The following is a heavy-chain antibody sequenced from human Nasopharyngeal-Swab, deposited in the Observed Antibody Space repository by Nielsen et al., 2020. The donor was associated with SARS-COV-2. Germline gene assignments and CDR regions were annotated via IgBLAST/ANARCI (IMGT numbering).Heavy chain of an antibody. V-gene: IGHV1-8*01. CDR2: MNPNSGNT. J-gene: IGHJ4*02. Sequence: WVRQAPGKGLEGRGWMNPNSGNTGYAQKFQGRVTMTRNTSISTAYMELSSLRSEDTAVYYCARRRPSWYCSSTSCSPEDYWGQGTLVTVSS. CDR3: ARRRPSWYCSSTSCSPEDY. D-gene: IGHD2-2*01.